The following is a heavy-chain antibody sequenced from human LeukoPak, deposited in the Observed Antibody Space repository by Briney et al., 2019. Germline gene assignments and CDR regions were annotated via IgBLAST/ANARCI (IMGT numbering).Heavy chain of an antibody. Sequence: PGGSLRLSCAASGFTVSSNYMSWVRQAPGKGLEWVSVIYSGGSTYYADSVKGRFTISRDNSKNTLYLRMNSLRAEDTAVYYCAREIAARLDYWGQGTLVTVSS. CDR2: IYSGGST. J-gene: IGHJ4*02. D-gene: IGHD6-6*01. V-gene: IGHV3-66*02. CDR3: AREIAARLDY. CDR1: GFTVSSNY.